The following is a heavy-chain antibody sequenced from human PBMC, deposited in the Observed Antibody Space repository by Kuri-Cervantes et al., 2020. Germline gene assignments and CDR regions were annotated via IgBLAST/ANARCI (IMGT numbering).Heavy chain of an antibody. CDR2: IKSKTDGGTT. V-gene: IGHV3-15*01. CDR1: GLTFSFSNAW. J-gene: IGHJ6*02. D-gene: IGHD1-26*01. Sequence: GGSLRLSCAASGLTFSFSNAWMSWVRQAPGKGLEWVGRIKSKTDGGTTDYAAPVKGRFTISRDDSKNTLYLQMNSLKTEDTAVYYCTTGAGSYFRYYYYGMDVWGQGTTVTVSS. CDR3: TTGAGSYFRYYYYGMDV.